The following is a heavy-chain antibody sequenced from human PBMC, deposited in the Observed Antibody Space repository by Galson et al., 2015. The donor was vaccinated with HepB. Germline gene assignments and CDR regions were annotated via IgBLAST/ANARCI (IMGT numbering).Heavy chain of an antibody. D-gene: IGHD4-11*01. CDR2: ISGSGRTI. Sequence: SLRLSCAASGFTFSDYYMSWIRQAPGKGLEWVSYISGSGRTIYYADSVKGRFTISRDNAKNSMSLQMNSLRDEDTAVYYCAKFGPYIVTTAYWYSMDVWGQGTTVIVSS. CDR3: AKFGPYIVTTAYWYSMDV. V-gene: IGHV3-11*01. J-gene: IGHJ6*02. CDR1: GFTFSDYY.